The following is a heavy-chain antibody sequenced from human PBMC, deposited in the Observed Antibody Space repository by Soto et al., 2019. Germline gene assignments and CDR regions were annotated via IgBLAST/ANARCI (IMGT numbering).Heavy chain of an antibody. D-gene: IGHD2-15*01. CDR1: GYTFTSYY. CDR3: ARDLYGGNPDY. CDR2: INPSGGST. V-gene: IGHV1-46*01. Sequence: GASVKVSCKASGYTFTSYYMHWVRQAPGQGLEWMGIINPSGGSTRFAQKFQGRVTITADESTSTAYMELSSLRSEDTAVYYCARDLYGGNPDYWGQGTLVTVSS. J-gene: IGHJ4*02.